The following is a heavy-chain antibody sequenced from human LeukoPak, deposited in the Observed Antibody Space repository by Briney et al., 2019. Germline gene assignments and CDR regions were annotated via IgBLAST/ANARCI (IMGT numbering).Heavy chain of an antibody. J-gene: IGHJ5*02. CDR2: INPNSLIP. D-gene: IGHD4-17*01. Sequence: ASVKVSCKASGYTLSDYDINWVRQAPGQGLEYMGWINPNSLIPGYARKFRGRVTLTMDTSIRTAYMELSGLTYDDTAIYYCARVKPVPTVSFDPWGQGTLVTASS. CDR1: GYTLSDYD. V-gene: IGHV1-8*01. CDR3: ARVKPVPTVSFDP.